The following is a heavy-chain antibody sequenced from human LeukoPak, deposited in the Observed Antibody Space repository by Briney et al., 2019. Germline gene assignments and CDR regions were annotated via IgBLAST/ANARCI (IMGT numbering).Heavy chain of an antibody. CDR3: ARGLGQQMVQGAGVYDH. V-gene: IGHV3-53*01. Sequence: GGSLRLSCAASGLTVSSNYMNWVRQAPGKGLEWVSVFYSGGSTFYADSVKGRFTISRDNSKNMLYLQMNSLRAEDTAVYYCARGLGQQMVQGAGVYDHWGQGTLVIVSS. J-gene: IGHJ4*02. D-gene: IGHD6-13*01. CDR2: FYSGGST. CDR1: GLTVSSNY.